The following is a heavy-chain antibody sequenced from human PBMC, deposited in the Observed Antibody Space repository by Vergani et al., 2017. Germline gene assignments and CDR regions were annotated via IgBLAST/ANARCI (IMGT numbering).Heavy chain of an antibody. V-gene: IGHV3-21*01. CDR2: ISSSSSYI. J-gene: IGHJ4*02. CDR1: GFTFSSYS. CDR3: AREGGCSGGSCVNDY. D-gene: IGHD2-15*01. Sequence: EVQLVESGGGLVQPGGSLRLSCSASGFTFSSYSMNWVRQAPGKGLEWVSSISSSSSYIYYADSVKGRFTISRDNAKNSLYLQMNSLRAEDTAVYYCAREGGCSGGSCVNDYWGQGTLVTVSS.